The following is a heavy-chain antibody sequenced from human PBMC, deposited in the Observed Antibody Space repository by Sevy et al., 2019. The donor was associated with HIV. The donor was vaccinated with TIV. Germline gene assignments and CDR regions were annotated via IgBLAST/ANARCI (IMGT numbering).Heavy chain of an antibody. CDR2: IYYSGST. V-gene: IGHV4-59*01. D-gene: IGHD2-8*02. Sequence: SETLSLTCTVSGGSISSYYWSWIRQPPGKGLEWIEYIYYSGSTNYNPSLKSRVTISVDTSKNQFSLKLSSVTAADTAVYYCARSRGSTKFTGGWFDPWGQGTLVTVSS. CDR3: ARSRGSTKFTGGWFDP. CDR1: GGSISSYY. J-gene: IGHJ5*02.